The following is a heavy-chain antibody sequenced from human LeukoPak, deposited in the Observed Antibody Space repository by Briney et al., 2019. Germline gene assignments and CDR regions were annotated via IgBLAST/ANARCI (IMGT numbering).Heavy chain of an antibody. J-gene: IGHJ4*02. CDR2: ISSSSSTI. Sequence: PGGSLRLSCAASGFTFSSYSMNWVRQAPGKGLEWVSYISSSSSTIYYADSVKGRFTISRDNAKNSLYLQMNSLTTEDTALYYCTRPNYGGNSSRHAYWGQGTLVTVSS. D-gene: IGHD4-23*01. CDR3: TRPNYGGNSSRHAY. CDR1: GFTFSSYS. V-gene: IGHV3-48*01.